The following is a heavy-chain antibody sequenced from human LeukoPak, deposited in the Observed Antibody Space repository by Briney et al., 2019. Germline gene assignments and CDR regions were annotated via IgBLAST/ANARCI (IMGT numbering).Heavy chain of an antibody. CDR1: GFTFSNYG. J-gene: IGHJ3*02. CDR3: ATSCFYTVRGVFDI. CDR2: ISDDGSKE. D-gene: IGHD2-8*01. Sequence: GGSLRLSCAASGFTFSNYGIHCVRQAPGKGLEWVAVISDDGSKEYYADSVKGRFTISRDNSKNTLYLQLNSLRPEDTAVYYCATSCFYTVRGVFDIWGQGTMVTVSS. V-gene: IGHV3-30*03.